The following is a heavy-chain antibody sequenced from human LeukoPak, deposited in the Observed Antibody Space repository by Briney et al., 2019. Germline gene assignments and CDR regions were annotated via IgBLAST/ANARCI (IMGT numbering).Heavy chain of an antibody. CDR3: APTAEAYTSWWKA. Sequence: APVKVSCKASGYKFTDDYMHWVRQAPGQGLEFMGWINPDSGFTNYAQKFKGRVTMTRDTSISTAYLEVRSLTSDDTAVYYCAPTAEAYTSWWKAWGQGTLVTVYS. D-gene: IGHD3-16*01. J-gene: IGHJ5*02. V-gene: IGHV1-2*02. CDR1: GYKFTDDY. CDR2: INPDSGFT.